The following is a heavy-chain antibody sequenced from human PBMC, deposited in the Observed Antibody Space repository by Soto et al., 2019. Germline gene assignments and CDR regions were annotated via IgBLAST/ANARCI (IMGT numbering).Heavy chain of an antibody. J-gene: IGHJ5*02. CDR2: IKQDGSEK. CDR1: GFTFSSYS. Sequence: PGGSLRLSCAASGFTFSSYSMNWVRQAPGKGLEWVANIKQDGSEKYYVDSVKGRFTISRDNAKNSLYLQMNSLRAEDTAVYYCARHYCSGGSCLFGPWGQGTLVTVSS. D-gene: IGHD2-15*01. V-gene: IGHV3-7*01. CDR3: ARHYCSGGSCLFGP.